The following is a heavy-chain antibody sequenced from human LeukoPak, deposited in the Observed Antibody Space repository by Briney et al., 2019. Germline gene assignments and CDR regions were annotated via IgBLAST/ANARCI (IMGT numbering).Heavy chain of an antibody. CDR1: GGSISSYY. Sequence: PSETLSLTCTVSGGSISSYYWGWIRQPAGKGLEWIGRIYTSGSTNYNPSLKSRVTMSVDTSKNQFSLKLSSVTAADTAVHYCASQRNRYCKSSTSCYTRDNWFDPWGQGTLVTVSS. J-gene: IGHJ5*02. CDR2: IYTSGST. V-gene: IGHV4-4*07. D-gene: IGHD2-2*02. CDR3: ASQRNRYCKSSTSCYTRDNWFDP.